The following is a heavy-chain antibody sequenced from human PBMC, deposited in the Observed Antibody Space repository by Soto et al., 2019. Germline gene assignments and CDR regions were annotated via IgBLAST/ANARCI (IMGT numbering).Heavy chain of an antibody. Sequence: QVQLQQWGAGLLTPSETLSLTCAVSGGSLSSYYWSWIRQPPGKGLEWIGEIYHSGGTNYNPSLKSRVSISVATPNNQFSRERSSVTAAATAAYYCATSNIYFFPSGGSRPVPLCFGGQGTLVTVS. D-gene: IGHD2-15*01. J-gene: IGHJ1*01. CDR2: IYHSGGT. V-gene: IGHV4-34*02. CDR1: GGSLSSYY. CDR3: ATSNIYFFPSGGSRPVPLCF.